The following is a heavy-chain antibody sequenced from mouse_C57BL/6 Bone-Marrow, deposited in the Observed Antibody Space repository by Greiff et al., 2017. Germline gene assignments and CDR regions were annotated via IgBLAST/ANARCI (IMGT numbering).Heavy chain of an antibody. D-gene: IGHD2-2*01. CDR3: ARTGYHEEDFDV. Sequence: VKLQESGPELARPGASVKLSCQASGYTFTSYGISWVKQSTGQGLEWIGEIYPRSGNTYYNEKFKGKATLTADTSSSTAYMELRSLTSEDSAVYFGARTGYHEEDFDVWGKGTTVTVSS. J-gene: IGHJ1*03. CDR2: IYPRSGNT. CDR1: GYTFTSYG. V-gene: IGHV1-81*01.